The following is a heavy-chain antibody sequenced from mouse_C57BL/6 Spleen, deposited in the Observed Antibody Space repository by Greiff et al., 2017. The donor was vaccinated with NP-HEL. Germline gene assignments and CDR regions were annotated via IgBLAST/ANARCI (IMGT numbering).Heavy chain of an antibody. D-gene: IGHD1-1*01. V-gene: IGHV1-64*01. CDR2: IHPNSGST. CDR1: GYTFTSYW. CDR3: ARYPTVVAKEWYFDV. J-gene: IGHJ1*03. Sequence: QVQLQQPGAELVKPGASVKLSCKASGYTFTSYWMHWVKQRPGQGLEWIGMIHPNSGSTNYNEKFKSKATLTVDKSSSTAYMQLSSLTSEDSAVYYCARYPTVVAKEWYFDVWGTGTTVTVSS.